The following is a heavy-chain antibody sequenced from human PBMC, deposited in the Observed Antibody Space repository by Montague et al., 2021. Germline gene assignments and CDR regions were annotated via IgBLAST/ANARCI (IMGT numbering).Heavy chain of an antibody. D-gene: IGHD3-10*01. CDR2: MFYGGST. J-gene: IGHJ5*02. V-gene: IGHV4-59*08. CDR1: SGSIFHAH. Sequence: SETLSLTCTVSSGSIFHAHWGWVRQPPGKGLEWLGSMFYGGSTSNNPSLKSRVTMSIDTSTNQFSLKLISVTAADTAVYYCAKQDYFVSGTSYKGFDPWGQGILVTVSS. CDR3: AKQDYFVSGTSYKGFDP.